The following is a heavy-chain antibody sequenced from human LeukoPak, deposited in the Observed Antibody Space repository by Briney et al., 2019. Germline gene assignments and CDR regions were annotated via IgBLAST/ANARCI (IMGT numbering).Heavy chain of an antibody. CDR1: GYTFTGYY. V-gene: IGHV1-2*02. J-gene: IGHJ4*02. D-gene: IGHD1-1*01. Sequence: ASVKVSCKASGYTFTGYYMHWVRQAPGQGLEWMGWINPNSGGTNYAQKFQGRVTMTRDASISTAYMELSRLRSDDTAVCYCARYPGTTSYPFDYWGQGTLVTVSS. CDR3: ARYPGTTSYPFDY. CDR2: INPNSGGT.